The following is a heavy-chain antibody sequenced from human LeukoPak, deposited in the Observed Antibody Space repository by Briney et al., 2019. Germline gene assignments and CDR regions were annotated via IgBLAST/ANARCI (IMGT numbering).Heavy chain of an antibody. J-gene: IGHJ2*01. CDR2: ISGSGGST. CDR1: GFTFSSYA. D-gene: IGHD2-2*01. CDR3: AKGDYCSSTSCYLFRYFDL. V-gene: IGHV3-23*01. Sequence: GGSLRLSCAASGFTFSSYAMSWVRQAPGKGLEWVSAISGSGGSTYYADSVKGRFTISRDNSKNTLYLQMNSLRAEDTAVYYCAKGDYCSSTSCYLFRYFDLWGRGTLVPVSS.